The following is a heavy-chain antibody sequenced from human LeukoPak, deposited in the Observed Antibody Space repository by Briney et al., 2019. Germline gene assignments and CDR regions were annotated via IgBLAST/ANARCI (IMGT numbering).Heavy chain of an antibody. J-gene: IGHJ4*02. CDR2: IKQDGSTK. CDR1: GFAFRSYW. D-gene: IGHD3-22*01. CDR3: ARFDYYDSSGYYNFDY. Sequence: PGGSLRLSCSASGFAFRSYWMSWVRQSPGKALEWVANIKQDGSTKNYVDSVKGRFTISRDNAGDFLYLQMNSLRPEDSGVYFCARFDYYDSSGYYNFDYWGQGTLVTVSS. V-gene: IGHV3-7*01.